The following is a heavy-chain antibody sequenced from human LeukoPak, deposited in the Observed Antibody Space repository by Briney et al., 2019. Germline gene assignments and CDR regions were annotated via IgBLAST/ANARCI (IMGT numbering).Heavy chain of an antibody. CDR1: GFTFSSYA. J-gene: IGHJ4*02. CDR3: ARDRYCSGGSCYSLFDY. CDR2: ISYDGSNK. V-gene: IGHV3-30-3*01. D-gene: IGHD2-15*01. Sequence: GESLRLSCAASGFTFSSYAMHWVRQAPGKGLEWVAVISYDGSNKYYADSVKGRFTISRDNSKNTLYLQMNSLRAEDTAVYYCARDRYCSGGSCYSLFDYWGQGTLVTVSS.